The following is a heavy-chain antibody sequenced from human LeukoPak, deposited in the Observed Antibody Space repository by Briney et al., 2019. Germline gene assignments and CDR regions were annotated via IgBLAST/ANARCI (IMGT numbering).Heavy chain of an antibody. J-gene: IGHJ4*02. Sequence: GRSLRLSCSASGFTFNTYWMSLVRQAPGKGLEWVANIKQDGSEKYYVDSVKGRFSISRDNAKNSLYLQMNSLRAEDTAVYYCARDPNYWGQGTLVTVSS. CDR2: IKQDGSEK. CDR3: ARDPNY. CDR1: GFTFNTYW. V-gene: IGHV3-7*01.